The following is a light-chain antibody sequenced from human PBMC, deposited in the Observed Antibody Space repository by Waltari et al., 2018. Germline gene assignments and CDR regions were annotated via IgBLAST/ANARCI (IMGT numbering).Light chain of an antibody. CDR2: EVS. V-gene: IGLV2-14*01. CDR3: SSYTSSNTYYV. CDR1: SSDVGGYNS. Sequence: QSALTQPASVSGSPGQSITLSCTGPSSDVGGYNSVSLYQHHPGNAPKLMIYEVSNRPSGVSTRFSGSKSGNTASLTISGLQAEDEADYHCSSYTSSNTYYVFGTGTKVTVL. J-gene: IGLJ1*01.